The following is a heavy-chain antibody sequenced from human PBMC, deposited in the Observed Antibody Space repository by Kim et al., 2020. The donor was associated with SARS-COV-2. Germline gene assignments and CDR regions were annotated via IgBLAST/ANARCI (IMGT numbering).Heavy chain of an antibody. Sequence: GGSLRLSCAASGFTFSSYWMTWVRQAPGKRLEWVATIKQDGNQKYYVDSVKGRFTISRDNAKNSLHLQMNSLRAEDTAVYYCARDGDLYSSGKDAFDIWGQGTMVTGSS. CDR1: GFTFSSYW. D-gene: IGHD6-19*01. V-gene: IGHV3-7*01. CDR2: IKQDGNQK. J-gene: IGHJ3*02. CDR3: ARDGDLYSSGKDAFDI.